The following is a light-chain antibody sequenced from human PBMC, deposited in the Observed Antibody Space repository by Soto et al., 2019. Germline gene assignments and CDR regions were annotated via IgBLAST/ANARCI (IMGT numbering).Light chain of an antibody. CDR2: SAS. Sequence: EIVLTQSPDTLSLSPGEGATLSCRASQSISSSYLAWYQQKPGQAPRLLIYSASSRATGIPGRFSGSGSGTDFTLTISRLEPEDFAVYYCQQYGSSPITFGQGTQLEIE. CDR3: QQYGSSPIT. J-gene: IGKJ5*01. CDR1: QSISSSY. V-gene: IGKV3-20*01.